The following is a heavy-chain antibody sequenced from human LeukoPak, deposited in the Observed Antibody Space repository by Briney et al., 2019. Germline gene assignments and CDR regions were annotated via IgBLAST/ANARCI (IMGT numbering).Heavy chain of an antibody. CDR2: IYYSGNT. J-gene: IGHJ4*02. D-gene: IGHD6-13*01. V-gene: IGHV4-39*01. Sequence: SETLSLTCTVSGGSITSSSYYWGWIRQTPGEGLEWIGSIYYSGNTYYNPSLKSRVSISVDTSKNQFSLKLRSVTAADTAVYYCARHHGSSWTFYFDYWGQGTLVTVSS. CDR1: GGSITSSSYY. CDR3: ARHHGSSWTFYFDY.